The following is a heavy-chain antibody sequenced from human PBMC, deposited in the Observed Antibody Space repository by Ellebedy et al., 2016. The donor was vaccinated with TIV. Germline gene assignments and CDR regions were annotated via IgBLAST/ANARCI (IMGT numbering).Heavy chain of an antibody. D-gene: IGHD3-10*01. CDR2: ISAYNGNT. J-gene: IGHJ3*02. Sequence: AASVKVSCKASGGTFSTYAISWVRQAPGQGLEWMGWISAYNGNTNYAQKLQGRVTMTTDTSTSTVYMELSSLRSDDAAVYYCARDSPHLRSFEGQLDIWGQGTMVTVSS. CDR1: GGTFSTYA. V-gene: IGHV1-18*01. CDR3: ARDSPHLRSFEGQLDI.